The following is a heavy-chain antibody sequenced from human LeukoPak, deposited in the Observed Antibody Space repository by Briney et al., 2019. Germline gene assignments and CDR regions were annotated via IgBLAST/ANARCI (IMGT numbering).Heavy chain of an antibody. J-gene: IGHJ2*01. CDR3: ARVRRYFDL. CDR1: SDSISSSNW. CDR2: FYHSGST. V-gene: IGHV4-4*02. Sequence: KASGTLSLICAVSSDSISSSNWWSWVRQPPGKGLEWIGEFYHSGSTNYSPSLKSRAAISVDKSKNQFSLRLSSVTAADTAVYYCARVRRYFDLWGRGTLVTVSS.